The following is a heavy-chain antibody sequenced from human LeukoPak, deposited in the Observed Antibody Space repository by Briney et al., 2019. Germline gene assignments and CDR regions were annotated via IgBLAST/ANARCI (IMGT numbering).Heavy chain of an antibody. CDR1: GYTLTELS. CDR3: ANLRLTITTPPLHTTPNYYYYMDV. CDR2: FDPEDGET. J-gene: IGHJ6*03. D-gene: IGHD3-3*01. Sequence: GASVKVSCKVSGYTLTELSMHWVRQAPGKGLEWMGGFDPEDGETIYAQKFQGRVTMTEDTSTDTAYMELSSLRSEDTAVYYCANLRLTITTPPLHTTPNYYYYMDVWGKGTTVTVSS. V-gene: IGHV1-24*01.